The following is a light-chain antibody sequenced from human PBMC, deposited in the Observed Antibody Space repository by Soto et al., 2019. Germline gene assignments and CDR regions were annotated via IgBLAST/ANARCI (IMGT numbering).Light chain of an antibody. J-gene: IGKJ1*01. CDR2: GAS. CDR1: QSVTGNS. CDR3: QQYGRSPKT. Sequence: EIVLTQSPGTLSLSPGERATLSCRASQSVTGNSLAWYQQKHGQVPRLLIYGASSRATGSPDRFSGSGSGRDFTLSISRMDPEDFEVYYCQQYGRSPKTFGQGTKVEIK. V-gene: IGKV3-20*01.